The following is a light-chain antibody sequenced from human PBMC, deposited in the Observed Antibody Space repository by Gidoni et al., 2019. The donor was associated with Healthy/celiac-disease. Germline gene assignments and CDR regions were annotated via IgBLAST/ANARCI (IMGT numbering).Light chain of an antibody. CDR3: QSADSSGTYVV. V-gene: IGLV3-25*03. J-gene: IGLJ2*01. CDR1: ALPKQY. Sequence: SYELPQPPSVSVSPSQTARITCSGDALPKQYAYWYQQKPGQAPVLVIYKDSERPSGIPERFSGSSSGTTVTLTISGVQAEDEADYYCQSADSSGTYVVFGGGTTLTVL. CDR2: KDS.